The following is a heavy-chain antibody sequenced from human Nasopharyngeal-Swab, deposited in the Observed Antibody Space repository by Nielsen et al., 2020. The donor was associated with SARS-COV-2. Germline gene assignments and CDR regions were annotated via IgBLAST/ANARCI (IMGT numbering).Heavy chain of an antibody. Sequence: GESLKIPCAASGFTFNTHTMNWVRQAPEKGLEWVSSISSRNTYIYYTDSVKGRFTISRDNAKNSLFLQMNSLRAEDTGVYYCARDPDYDFWSGYSKSFDYWGQGTLVTVSS. CDR1: GFTFNTHT. J-gene: IGHJ4*02. V-gene: IGHV3-21*03. CDR2: ISSRNTYI. CDR3: ARDPDYDFWSGYSKSFDY. D-gene: IGHD3-3*01.